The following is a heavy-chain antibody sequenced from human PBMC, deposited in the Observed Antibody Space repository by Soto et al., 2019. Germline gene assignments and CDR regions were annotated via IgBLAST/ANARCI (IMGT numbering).Heavy chain of an antibody. CDR1: GFTFTSSA. D-gene: IGHD6-13*01. CDR3: AAGIAAAGYYYYGMDV. V-gene: IGHV1-58*01. J-gene: IGHJ6*02. CDR2: IVVGSGNT. Sequence: VASVKVSCKASGFTFTSSAVQWVRQARGQRLEWIGWIVVGSGNTNYAQKFQERVTITRDMSTSTAYMELSSLRSEDTAAYYCAAGIAAAGYYYYGMDVWGQGTTVTVSS.